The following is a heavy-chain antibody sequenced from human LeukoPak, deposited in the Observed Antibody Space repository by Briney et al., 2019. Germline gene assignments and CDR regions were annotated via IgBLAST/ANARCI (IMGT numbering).Heavy chain of an antibody. CDR2: ISGSGGST. J-gene: IGHJ4*02. D-gene: IGHD3-3*01. V-gene: IGHV3-23*01. Sequence: GGSLRLSCAASGFTFSGYAMSWVRQAPGKGLEWVSAISGSGGSTYYADSVKGRFTISRDNSKNTLYLQMNSLRAEDTAVYYCAKSPSDYDFWSGLYFDYWGQGTLVTVSS. CDR1: GFTFSGYA. CDR3: AKSPSDYDFWSGLYFDY.